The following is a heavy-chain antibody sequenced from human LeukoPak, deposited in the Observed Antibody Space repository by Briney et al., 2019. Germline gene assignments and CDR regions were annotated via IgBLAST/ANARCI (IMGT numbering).Heavy chain of an antibody. J-gene: IGHJ4*02. Sequence: GGSLRLSCAASGFTLSDRYMDWVRQAPGKGLEWVSRLRNKANSNTIEYAASVKGRFTISRDDSKNSLYLQMNSLKIEDTAVYYCARLVARPVWGQGTLVTVSS. CDR2: LRNKANSNTI. CDR3: ARLVARPV. CDR1: GFTLSDRY. V-gene: IGHV3-72*01. D-gene: IGHD6-6*01.